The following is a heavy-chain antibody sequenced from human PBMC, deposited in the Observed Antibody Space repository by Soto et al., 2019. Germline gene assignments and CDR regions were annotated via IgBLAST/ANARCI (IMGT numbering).Heavy chain of an antibody. D-gene: IGHD6-13*01. CDR3: ARDTGRASADL. J-gene: IGHJ5*02. V-gene: IGHV3-48*03. CDR1: GFTFSYYE. Sequence: PGGSLRLSCVGSGFTFSYYEMNWVRQAPGKGLERVAFISHTDRLTHYPDSVKGRVTISRDNAQNSLYLEMTSLRVEDTGVYYCARDTGRASADLWGQGTLVTVSS. CDR2: ISHTDRLT.